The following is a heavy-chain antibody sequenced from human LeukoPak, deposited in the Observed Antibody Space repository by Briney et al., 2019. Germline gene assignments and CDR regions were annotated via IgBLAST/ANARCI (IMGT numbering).Heavy chain of an antibody. D-gene: IGHD1-26*01. V-gene: IGHV3-23*01. J-gene: IGHJ4*02. CDR2: ISGGGGST. CDR3: AKGGKWDVTPFDY. CDR1: GFTFSSYW. Sequence: GGSLRLSCAASGFTFSSYWMNWVRQAPGKGLEWVSTISGGGGSTYYADSVKGRFTISRDNSKNTLYLQVNSLRAEDTAVYYCAKGGKWDVTPFDYWGQGTLVTVSS.